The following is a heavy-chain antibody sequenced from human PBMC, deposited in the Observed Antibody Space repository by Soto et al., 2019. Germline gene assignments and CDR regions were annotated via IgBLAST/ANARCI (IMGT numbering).Heavy chain of an antibody. CDR1: GLTFNSYA. CDR3: AKDEQHGEAYWGGGYLYLMDV. J-gene: IGHJ6*02. Sequence: AGGSLRLSCAASGLTFNSYAMSWVRQAPGKGLEWVSGISASGGTTYFADSVKGRFTISRDNSKNTLYLQMNSLRAGDTAVYYCAKDEQHGEAYWGGGYLYLMDVWGPGTTVTVSS. CDR2: ISASGGTT. D-gene: IGHD1-26*01. V-gene: IGHV3-23*01.